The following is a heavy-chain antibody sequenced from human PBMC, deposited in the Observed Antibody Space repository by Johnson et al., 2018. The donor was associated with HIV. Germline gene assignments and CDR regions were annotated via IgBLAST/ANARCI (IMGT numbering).Heavy chain of an antibody. V-gene: IGHV3-9*01. CDR3: AKEAAMVQGGAFDI. D-gene: IGHD3-10*01. J-gene: IGHJ3*02. Sequence: VQLVESGGGLVQPGRSLRLSCAASGFTFDDYAMHWVRQAPGKGLEWVSGISWNSGSIGYADSVKGRFTISRDNAKNSLYLQMNSLRAKDTALYYCAKEAAMVQGGAFDIWGQGTMVTVSS. CDR2: ISWNSGSI. CDR1: GFTFDDYA.